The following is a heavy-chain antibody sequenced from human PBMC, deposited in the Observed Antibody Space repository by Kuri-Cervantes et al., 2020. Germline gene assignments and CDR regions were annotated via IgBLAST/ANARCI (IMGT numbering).Heavy chain of an antibody. CDR3: AKDARGLLCFGSIDY. J-gene: IGHJ4*02. CDR2: ISWNSGSI. CDR1: GFTFSSYA. V-gene: IGHV3-9*01. D-gene: IGHD3-10*02. Sequence: GGSLRLSCAASGFTFSSYAMSWVRQAPGKGLEWVSGISWNSGSIGYADSVKGRFTISRDNAKNSLHLQMDSLRAEDTALYYCAKDARGLLCFGSIDYWGQGTLVTVSS.